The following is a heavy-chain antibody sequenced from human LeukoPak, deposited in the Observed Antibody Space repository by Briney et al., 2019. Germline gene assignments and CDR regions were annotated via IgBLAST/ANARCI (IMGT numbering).Heavy chain of an antibody. CDR1: GYTFTAYY. CDR3: ARENWNDDYNWFDP. V-gene: IGHV1-8*02. D-gene: IGHD1-1*01. CDR2: MNPNSGNT. Sequence: ASVKVSCKASGYTFTAYYMHWVRQAPGQGLEWMGWMNPNSGNTGYAQKFQGRVTMTRNTSISTAYMELSSLRSEDTAVYYCARENWNDDYNWFDPWGRGTLVTVSS. J-gene: IGHJ5*02.